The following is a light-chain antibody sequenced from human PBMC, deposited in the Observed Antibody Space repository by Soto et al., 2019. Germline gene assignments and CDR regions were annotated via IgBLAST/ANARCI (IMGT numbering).Light chain of an antibody. CDR3: QQHSHWPPWT. CDR1: ENVRTF. V-gene: IGKV3-11*01. J-gene: IGKJ1*01. CDR2: GAS. Sequence: EVVLTQSPATLSLSPGERATLSCRASENVRTFVDWYQQKPGQAPRLLIYGASNRATGIPDRFSGSGSGTDFTLTISNLEPEDFAVYYCQQHSHWPPWTFGQGTRVEIQ.